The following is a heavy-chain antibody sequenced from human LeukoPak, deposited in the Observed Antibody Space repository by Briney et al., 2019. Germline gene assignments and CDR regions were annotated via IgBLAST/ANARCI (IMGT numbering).Heavy chain of an antibody. V-gene: IGHV4-34*01. Sequence: TASETLSLTCAVYGGSFSGNYWSWIRQPPGKGLEWIGEINHSGSTNYNPSLKSRVTISIDTSKKQFSLKLNSVTATDTAVYYCARHGGFYFDSWGQGTLVTVSS. CDR1: GGSFSGNY. CDR3: ARHGGFYFDS. CDR2: INHSGST. D-gene: IGHD3-16*01. J-gene: IGHJ4*02.